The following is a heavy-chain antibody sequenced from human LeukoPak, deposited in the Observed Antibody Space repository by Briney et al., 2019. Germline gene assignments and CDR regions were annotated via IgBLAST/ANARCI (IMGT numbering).Heavy chain of an antibody. CDR3: ATDSHYAFDF. CDR1: GFTFSSYA. Sequence: PGGSLRLSCAASGFTFSSYAMSWVRQAPGKGLEWVSNVRPGDRARFYADSVRGRFTISRDDAKNSLYLQMNSLRDEDTAVYYCATDSHYAFDFWGLGTLVTVSS. J-gene: IGHJ4*02. V-gene: IGHV3-48*02. D-gene: IGHD4-17*01. CDR2: VRPGDRAR.